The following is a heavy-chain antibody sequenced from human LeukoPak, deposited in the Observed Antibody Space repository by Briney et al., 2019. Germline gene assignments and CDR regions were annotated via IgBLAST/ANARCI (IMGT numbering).Heavy chain of an antibody. CDR2: MNPSSGNT. D-gene: IGHD3-9*01. CDR3: MRPALEGRDSVTGVQTGNWFDP. V-gene: IGHV1-8*01. Sequence: ASVKVSCKTSGYNFTSYAINWVRQATGQGPEWMGWMNPSSGNTGYAQNFQGRLDLTRNIALTTAYMELSSLTSEDTATYYCMRPALEGRDSVTGVQTGNWFDPWGQGTLVTVSS. CDR1: GYNFTSYA. J-gene: IGHJ5*02.